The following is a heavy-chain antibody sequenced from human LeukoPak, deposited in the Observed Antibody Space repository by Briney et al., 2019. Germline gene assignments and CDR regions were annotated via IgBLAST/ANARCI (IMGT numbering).Heavy chain of an antibody. CDR1: GFTFSSHA. CDR3: AKEGPTVTTPFDD. CDR2: ISGSGDNT. Sequence: QPGGSLRLSCAASGFTFSSHAMSWVRQAPGKGLEWVSGISGSGDNTFYADSVKGRFTISRDNSKNTLYLQMNSLRAVDTAVYYCAKEGPTVTTPFDDWGQGTLVTVSS. V-gene: IGHV3-23*01. J-gene: IGHJ4*02. D-gene: IGHD4-11*01.